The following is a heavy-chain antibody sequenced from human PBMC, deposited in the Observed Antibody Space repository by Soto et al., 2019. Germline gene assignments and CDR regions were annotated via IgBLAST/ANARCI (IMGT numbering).Heavy chain of an antibody. Sequence: QVQLQQWGAGLLKPSETLSLTCAVYGGSFSGYYWSWIRQPPGKGLEWIGEINHSGSTNYNPSLKTRVTISVDTSKNQFSLKLSSVTAADTAVYYCASIASRYCSSTSCRNNWGQGTLVTVSS. J-gene: IGHJ4*02. CDR3: ASIASRYCSSTSCRNN. V-gene: IGHV4-34*01. CDR1: GGSFSGYY. D-gene: IGHD2-2*01. CDR2: INHSGST.